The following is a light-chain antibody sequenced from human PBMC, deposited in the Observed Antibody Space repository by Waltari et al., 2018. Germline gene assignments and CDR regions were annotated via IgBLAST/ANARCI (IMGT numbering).Light chain of an antibody. CDR2: DAS. CDR3: HVRSNWPPVT. CDR1: QSVNEY. V-gene: IGKV3-11*01. Sequence: EIVLTQSPATLSLSPGQRATLSCRASQSVNEYLAWYQQIPGQAPRLLIYDASNRATGIPARFSGSGSGTDFTLTISSLEPGDFAMYYCHVRSNWPPVTFGGGTKVEIK. J-gene: IGKJ4*01.